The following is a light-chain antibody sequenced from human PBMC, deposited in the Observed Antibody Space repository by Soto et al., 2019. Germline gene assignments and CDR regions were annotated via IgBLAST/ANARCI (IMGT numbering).Light chain of an antibody. J-gene: IGLJ1*01. CDR2: EVS. V-gene: IGLV2-14*01. CDR1: TSDVGAYNY. CDR3: SSKTSSSSPFV. Sequence: QSVLTQPASVSGSPGQWITISCTGSTSDVGAYNYVSWYKHHPGQAPQLMIYEVSNRPSGVSNRFSGSKSGNTASLTISGLQADDEGDYYCSSKTSSSSPFVFGTGTKLTVL.